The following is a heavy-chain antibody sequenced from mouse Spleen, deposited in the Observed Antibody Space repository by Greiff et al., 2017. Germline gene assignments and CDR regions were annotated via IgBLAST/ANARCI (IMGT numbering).Heavy chain of an antibody. Sequence: VQLQQSGPELVKPGASVKLSCKASGYTFTSYDINWVKQRPGQGLEWIGWIYPRDGSTKYNEKFKGKATLTVDTSSSTAYMELHSLTSEDSAVYFCAILLYQAWFAYWGQGTLVTVSA. CDR2: IYPRDGST. V-gene: IGHV1-85*01. CDR3: AILLYQAWFAY. J-gene: IGHJ3*01. D-gene: IGHD2-12*01. CDR1: GYTFTSYD.